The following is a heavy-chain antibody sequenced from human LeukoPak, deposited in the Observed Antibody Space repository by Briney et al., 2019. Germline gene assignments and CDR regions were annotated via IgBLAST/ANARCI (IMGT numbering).Heavy chain of an antibody. J-gene: IGHJ4*02. Sequence: PSETLSLTCAVYGGPFSGSYWSWVRQPPGKGLEWIGEINHSGSTNYNPSLTSRVTISVDTSKNQFSLKLSSVTAADTAVYYCARVPTSSWPSPDYWGQGILVTVSS. V-gene: IGHV4-34*01. D-gene: IGHD6-13*01. CDR1: GGPFSGSY. CDR2: INHSGST. CDR3: ARVPTSSWPSPDY.